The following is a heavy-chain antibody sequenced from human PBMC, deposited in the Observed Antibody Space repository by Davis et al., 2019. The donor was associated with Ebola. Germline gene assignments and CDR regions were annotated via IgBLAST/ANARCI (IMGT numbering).Heavy chain of an antibody. Sequence: SVKVSCKASGDTFNNYSFRWVRQAPGQGLEWMGGIIPLLGVANYAPKFQGRISLTADTSTSTVYLELSSLKFDDTAVYYCERGRYITTPALWGQGTLVTVSS. CDR1: GDTFNNYS. CDR2: IIPLLGVA. J-gene: IGHJ4*02. D-gene: IGHD2-15*01. CDR3: ERGRYITTPAL. V-gene: IGHV1-69*10.